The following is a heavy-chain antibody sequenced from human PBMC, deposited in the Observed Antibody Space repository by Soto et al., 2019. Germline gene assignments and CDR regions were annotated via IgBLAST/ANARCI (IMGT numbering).Heavy chain of an antibody. Sequence: SVKVSCKASGGTFSSYAISWVRQAPGQGLEWMGGIIPIFGTANYAQKFQGRVTITADESTSTAYMELSSLRSEDTAVYYCARHPGRRIYSNYYYYGMDAWRQGTTV. CDR2: IIPIFGTA. CDR3: ARHPGRRIYSNYYYYGMDA. D-gene: IGHD4-4*01. J-gene: IGHJ6*02. V-gene: IGHV1-69*13. CDR1: GGTFSSYA.